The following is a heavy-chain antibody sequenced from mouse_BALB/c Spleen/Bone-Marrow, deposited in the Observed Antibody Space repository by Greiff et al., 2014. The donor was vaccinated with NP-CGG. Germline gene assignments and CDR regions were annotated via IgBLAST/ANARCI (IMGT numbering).Heavy chain of an antibody. CDR3: ARITTATGAMDY. J-gene: IGHJ4*01. CDR1: GFSLTRYG. V-gene: IGHV2-9*02. CDR2: IWADGST. Sequence: LEESSQSLSISCTVSGFSLTRYGVHWVRQPPGKGLEWLGVIWADGSTNYNSALMSRLSISKDNSKSQVFLKMNSLQTDDTAMYYCARITTATGAMDYWGQGTSVTVSS. D-gene: IGHD1-2*01.